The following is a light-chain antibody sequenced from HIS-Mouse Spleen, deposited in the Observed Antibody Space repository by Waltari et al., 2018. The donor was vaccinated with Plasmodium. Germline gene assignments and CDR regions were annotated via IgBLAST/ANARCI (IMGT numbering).Light chain of an antibody. Sequence: QSVLTQPPSASGTPGQRVTISCSGSISSIGSNTVNWYQQLPGTAPKRLNYSNNQRPSVVPDRCSGAKSGTSAALAISGLQSEDEADYYCAAWDDSLNGVVFAGGTKLTVL. J-gene: IGLJ2*01. CDR3: AAWDDSLNGVV. CDR1: ISSIGSNT. CDR2: SNN. V-gene: IGLV1-44*01.